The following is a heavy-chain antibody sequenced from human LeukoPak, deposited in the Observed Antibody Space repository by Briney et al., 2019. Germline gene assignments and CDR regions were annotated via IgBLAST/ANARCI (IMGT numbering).Heavy chain of an antibody. CDR2: IYTSGST. J-gene: IGHJ3*02. D-gene: IGHD3-10*01. Sequence: PSETLSLTCTVSGGSISSGSYYWSWIRQPAGKGLEWIGRIYTSGSTNYNPSLKSRVTISVDTSKNQFSLKLSSVTAADTAVYYCARGVRGQAFDIWGQGTMVTVSS. CDR1: GGSISSGSYY. V-gene: IGHV4-61*02. CDR3: ARGVRGQAFDI.